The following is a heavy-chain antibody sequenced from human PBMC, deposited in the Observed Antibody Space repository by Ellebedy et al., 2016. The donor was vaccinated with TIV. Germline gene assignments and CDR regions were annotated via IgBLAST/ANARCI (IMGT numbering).Heavy chain of an antibody. D-gene: IGHD7-27*01. CDR2: VWYDESTK. J-gene: IGHJ2*01. CDR3: AKGLTGDRGGWGWYFDL. V-gene: IGHV3-33*06. CDR1: GFTFSTHV. Sequence: PGGSLRLSCAASGFTFSTHVIHWVRQAPGKGLEWVAVVWYDESTKNYADSVKGRFSISRDNSKNTLYLQMNSLRVEDTAIYYCAKGLTGDRGGWGWYFDLWGRGTVVTVSS.